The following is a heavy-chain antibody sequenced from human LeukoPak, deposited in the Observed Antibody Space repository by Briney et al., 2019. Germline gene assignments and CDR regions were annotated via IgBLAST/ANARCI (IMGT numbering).Heavy chain of an antibody. J-gene: IGHJ3*02. D-gene: IGHD1-26*01. CDR2: ISGSGGST. V-gene: IGHV3-23*01. Sequence: GGSLRLSCAASGFTVSSNYMSWVRQAPGKGLEWVSAISGSGGSTYYADSVKGRFTISRDNSKNTLYLQMNSLRAEDTAAYYCAKVGIPAPNTNAFDIWGQGTMVTVSS. CDR1: GFTVSSNY. CDR3: AKVGIPAPNTNAFDI.